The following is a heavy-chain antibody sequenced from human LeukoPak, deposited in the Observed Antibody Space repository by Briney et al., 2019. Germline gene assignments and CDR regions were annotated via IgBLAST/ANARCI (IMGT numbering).Heavy chain of an antibody. CDR3: AAKLRPDDPFNI. Sequence: SGTLSLTCTVSGGSISSGDYYWGWIRQPPGKGLEWIGYIYYSGSTYYNPSLKSRVTISVDTSKNQFSLKLSSVTAADTAVYYCAAKLRPDDPFNIWGQGTMVTVSS. D-gene: IGHD1-1*01. J-gene: IGHJ3*02. CDR1: GGSISSGDYY. V-gene: IGHV4-30-4*01. CDR2: IYYSGST.